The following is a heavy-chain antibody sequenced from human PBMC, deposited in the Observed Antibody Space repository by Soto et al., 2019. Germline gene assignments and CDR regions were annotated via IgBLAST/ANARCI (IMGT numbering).Heavy chain of an antibody. CDR3: ARTPTTFAIGISD. J-gene: IGHJ4*02. CDR1: GASVSSGFYY. D-gene: IGHD1-7*01. Sequence: QVQLQESGPGLVEPSETLSLTCTVSGASVSSGFYYWTWVRQAPGKGLEWVGHLNYGGSTNYNPSLRSRVTMSVDVSKNQISLKLSSVTAADTAVYYCARTPTTFAIGISDWGQGTLVTVSS. V-gene: IGHV4-61*01. CDR2: LNYGGST.